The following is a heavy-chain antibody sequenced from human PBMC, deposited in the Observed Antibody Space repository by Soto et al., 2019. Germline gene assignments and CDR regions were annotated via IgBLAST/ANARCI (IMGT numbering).Heavy chain of an antibody. D-gene: IGHD6-13*01. Sequence: QVQLVESGGGVVQPGRSLRLSCAASGFTFSTHAMHWVRQAPGKGLECVAIVSFDGSNKYYADSVKGRFTISRDNSKNTRERQMSGLTPEDTAFYYCARDQTGITTAGGGRIDHWGQGTLVTVSS. J-gene: IGHJ4*02. V-gene: IGHV3-30-3*01. CDR2: VSFDGSNK. CDR1: GFTFSTHA. CDR3: ARDQTGITTAGGGRIDH.